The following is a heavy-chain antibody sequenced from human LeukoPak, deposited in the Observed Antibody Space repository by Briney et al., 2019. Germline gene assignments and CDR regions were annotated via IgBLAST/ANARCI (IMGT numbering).Heavy chain of an antibody. CDR3: AKGFYYYDSNQALDY. D-gene: IGHD3-22*01. CDR1: GGTFSSYA. J-gene: IGHJ4*02. Sequence: SVKVSCKASGGTFSSYAISWVRQAPGQGLEWMGRIIPIFGTANYAQKFQGRVTITTDESTSTAYMELSSLRSEDTAVYYCAKGFYYYDSNQALDYWGQGTLVTVSS. V-gene: IGHV1-69*05. CDR2: IIPIFGTA.